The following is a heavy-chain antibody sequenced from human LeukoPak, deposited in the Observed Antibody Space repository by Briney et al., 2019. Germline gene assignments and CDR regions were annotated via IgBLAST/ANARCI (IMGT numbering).Heavy chain of an antibody. J-gene: IGHJ5*02. D-gene: IGHD2-15*01. CDR2: IYTSGST. V-gene: IGHV4-4*07. CDR3: ARVDVVVVAASRSNWFDP. CDR1: GGSISSYY. Sequence: PSGTLSLTCTVSGGSISSYYWSWIRQPAGKGLEWIGRIYTSGSTNYNPSLKSRVTMSVDTSKNQFSLKLSSVTAADTAVYYCARVDVVVVAASRSNWFDPWGQGTLVTVSS.